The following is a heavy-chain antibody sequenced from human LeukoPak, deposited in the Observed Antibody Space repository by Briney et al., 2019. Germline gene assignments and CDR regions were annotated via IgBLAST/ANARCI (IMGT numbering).Heavy chain of an antibody. CDR1: GGSISSGDYY. J-gene: IGHJ4*02. CDR3: ARALSSSWAFDY. CDR2: IYYSGST. Sequence: PSQTLSLTCTVSGGSISSGDYYWSWIRQPPGKGLEWIGYIYYSGSTYYNPSLKSRVTISVDRSKNQFSLKLSSVTAADTAVYYCARALSSSWAFDYWGQGTLVTVSS. D-gene: IGHD6-13*01. V-gene: IGHV4-30-4*01.